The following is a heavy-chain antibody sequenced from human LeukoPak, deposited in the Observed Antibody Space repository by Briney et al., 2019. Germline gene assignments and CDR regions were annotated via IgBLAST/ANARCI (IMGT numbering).Heavy chain of an antibody. CDR2: IYYSGNT. V-gene: IGHV4-59*01. D-gene: IGHD1-7*01. J-gene: IGHJ4*02. Sequence: SETLSLTCTVSGGSLSSYYWSWIRQPPGKGLEWIGNIYYSGNTNFNPSPKSRVTISVDTSKNEVSLKLSSVTAADTAVYYCARDSGTSGTGLDSWGQGTLVTVSS. CDR3: ARDSGTSGTGLDS. CDR1: GGSLSSYY.